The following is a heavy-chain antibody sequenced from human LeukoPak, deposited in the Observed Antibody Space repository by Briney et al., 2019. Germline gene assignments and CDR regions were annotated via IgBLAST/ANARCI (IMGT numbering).Heavy chain of an antibody. V-gene: IGHV3-7*01. Sequence: GGSLRLSCAASGFTFNSYWMSWVRQAPGKGLEWVANIKQDGSEKYYVDSVKGRFTISRDNAKNSLYLQMNSLRAEDTAVYYCAKEMMVRGAPYFDYWGQGTLVTVSS. CDR3: AKEMMVRGAPYFDY. CDR2: IKQDGSEK. D-gene: IGHD3-10*01. CDR1: GFTFNSYW. J-gene: IGHJ4*02.